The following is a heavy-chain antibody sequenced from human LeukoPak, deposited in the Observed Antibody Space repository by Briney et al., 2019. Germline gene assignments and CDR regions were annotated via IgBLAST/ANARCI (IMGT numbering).Heavy chain of an antibody. CDR3: ARASTGDHWFDP. CDR1: GGSISSGGYY. V-gene: IGHV4-31*03. J-gene: IGHJ5*02. CDR2: IYYSGST. Sequence: PSQTLSLTCTVSGGSISSGGYYWSWIRQHPGKGLEWIGYIYYSGSTYYNPSLKSRVTISVDTSKNQFSLKLSSVTAADTAVYYCARASTGDHWFDPWGQGTLVTVSS. D-gene: IGHD7-27*01.